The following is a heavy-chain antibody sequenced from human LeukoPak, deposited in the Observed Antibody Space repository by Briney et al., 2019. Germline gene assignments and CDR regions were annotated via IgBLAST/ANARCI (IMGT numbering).Heavy chain of an antibody. D-gene: IGHD6-13*01. Sequence: PSETLSLTCTVSGGSISSSSYYWGWIRQPPGKGLEWIGSIYYSGSTYYNPSLKSRVTISMDKSKNQFSLKLSSVTAADTAVYYCARTVWGIAAADYYFDYWGQGTLVTVSS. V-gene: IGHV4-39*07. CDR1: GGSISSSSYY. CDR3: ARTVWGIAAADYYFDY. J-gene: IGHJ4*02. CDR2: IYYSGST.